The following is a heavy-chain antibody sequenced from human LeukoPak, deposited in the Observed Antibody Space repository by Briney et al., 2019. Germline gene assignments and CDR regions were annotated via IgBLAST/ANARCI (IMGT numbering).Heavy chain of an antibody. CDR2: IYYSGST. V-gene: IGHV4-59*08. D-gene: IGHD3-10*01. J-gene: IGHJ5*01. CDR1: GGSISSYY. Sequence: SETLSLTCTVSGGSISSYYWSWIRQPPGKGLEWIGYIYYSGSTNYNPSLKSRVTISVDTSKNQFSLKLSSVTAADTAVYYCARGEVTWRWFNPWGQGTLVTVSS. CDR3: ARGEVTWRWFNP.